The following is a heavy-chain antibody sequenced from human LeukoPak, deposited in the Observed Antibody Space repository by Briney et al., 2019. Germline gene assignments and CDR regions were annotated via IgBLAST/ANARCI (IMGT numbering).Heavy chain of an antibody. CDR1: GFTFSSYE. D-gene: IGHD3-22*01. CDR3: ARDREGYYYDSSGYFVFDY. J-gene: IGHJ4*02. V-gene: IGHV3-48*03. CDR2: ISSSGSTI. Sequence: GGSLRLSCAASGFTFSSYEMNWVRQAPGKGLEWVSYISSSGSTIYYADSVKGRFTISRDNAKNSLCLQMNSLRAEDTAVYYCARDREGYYYDSSGYFVFDYWGQGTLVTVSS.